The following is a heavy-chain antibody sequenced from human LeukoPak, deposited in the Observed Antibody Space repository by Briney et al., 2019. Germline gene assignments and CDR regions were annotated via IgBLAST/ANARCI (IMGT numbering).Heavy chain of an antibody. CDR2: IKNKANSYGT. CDR3: TRVRLGAATRYFDY. CDR1: GFSFSDHY. J-gene: IGHJ4*02. D-gene: IGHD1-26*01. V-gene: IGHV3-72*01. Sequence: GGSLRLSCAASGFSFSDHYMDWVRLAPGKGLECVGRIKNKANSYGTDYAASVKGRFTLSRDDSKDSLYLQMNSLRSEDTALYYCTRVRLGAATRYFDYWGQGTLVTVSS.